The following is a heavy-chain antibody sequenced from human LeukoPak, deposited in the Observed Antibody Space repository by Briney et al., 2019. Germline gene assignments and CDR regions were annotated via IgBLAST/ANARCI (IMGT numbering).Heavy chain of an antibody. V-gene: IGHV3-30*02. CDR1: GFTFSYYG. Sequence: GGSLRLSCAASGFTFSYYGMHWVRQAPGKGLEWVAFIRYDGSNKYYVDSVKGRFTISRDNPKNTLYLQMNSLRTEDTAVYYCAKEHCSGGSCYSHIDYWGQGTLVTVSS. CDR3: AKEHCSGGSCYSHIDY. CDR2: IRYDGSNK. D-gene: IGHD2-15*01. J-gene: IGHJ4*02.